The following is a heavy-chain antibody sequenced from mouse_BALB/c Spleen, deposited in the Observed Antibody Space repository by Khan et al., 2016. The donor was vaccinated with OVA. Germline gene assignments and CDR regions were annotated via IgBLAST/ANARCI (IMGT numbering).Heavy chain of an antibody. J-gene: IGHJ2*01. V-gene: IGHV5-17*02. CDR2: ISGDSNTI. Sequence: EVKLEESGGGLVQPGGSRKLSCAASGFTFSSYGMHWVRQAPEKGLEWIAYISGDSNTIYYADTVKGRFTISRDNPKNTLFLQMTSLMSEDTARYYCATSYFYGYYFDYWGPGTPLTVSS. D-gene: IGHD1-1*01. CDR1: GFTFSSYG. CDR3: ATSYFYGYYFDY.